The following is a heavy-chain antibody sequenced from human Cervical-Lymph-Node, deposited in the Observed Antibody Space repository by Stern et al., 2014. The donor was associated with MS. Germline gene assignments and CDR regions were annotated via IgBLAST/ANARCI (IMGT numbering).Heavy chain of an antibody. Sequence: VQLVESGGGVVQPGRSLRLSCVASGFTFRKYGLHWVRQGPGEGLEWVAVMSYDGSTKFHADSVTGRFTISRDNSQNTLYLQMNSLRPEDTAVYFCARDQFAYGSGNHYNRPFYYAMDVWGQGTTVTVSS. CDR1: GFTFRKYG. CDR2: MSYDGSTK. D-gene: IGHD3-10*01. J-gene: IGHJ6*02. CDR3: ARDQFAYGSGNHYNRPFYYAMDV. V-gene: IGHV3-30*01.